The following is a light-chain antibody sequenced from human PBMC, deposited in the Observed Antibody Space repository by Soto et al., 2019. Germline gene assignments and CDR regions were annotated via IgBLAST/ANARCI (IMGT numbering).Light chain of an antibody. V-gene: IGKV3-20*01. CDR2: DAS. CDR3: QQYGSSPHT. J-gene: IGKJ2*01. CDR1: QSIRSSF. Sequence: EIVLTQSPGTLSLSPGERATLSCRASQSIRSSFLAWYQHKPGQAPRLLIYDASSRATGIPDRFSGSGSGTDFTLTIRRPEPEDSAVYYCQQYGSSPHTFGQGTKLEI.